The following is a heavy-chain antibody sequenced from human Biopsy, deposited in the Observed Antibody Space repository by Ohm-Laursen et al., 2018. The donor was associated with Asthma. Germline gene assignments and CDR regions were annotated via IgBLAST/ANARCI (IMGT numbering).Heavy chain of an antibody. D-gene: IGHD3-9*01. CDR1: GYKFISFA. CDR3: ARTYYDFLTGQVKDVFGV. CDR2: VNTGNGDT. Sequence: ASVKVSCKASGYKFISFAIHWVRQAPGQRLEWMGWVNTGNGDTKYSQKFQGRVTITRDTSASTAYMELRSLRSEDTATYYCARTYYDFLTGQVKDVFGVWGQGTMVTVSS. V-gene: IGHV1-3*04. J-gene: IGHJ3*01.